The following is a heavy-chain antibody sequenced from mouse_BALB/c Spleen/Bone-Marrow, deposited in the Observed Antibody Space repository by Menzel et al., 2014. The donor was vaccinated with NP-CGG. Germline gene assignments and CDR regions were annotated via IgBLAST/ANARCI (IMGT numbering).Heavy chain of an antibody. Sequence: QVQLQQSGAELVKPGASVKMSCKASGYTFTSYWMHWVKQRPGQGLEWIGTIDPSDSYTSYNQKFKGKATLTVDTSSSTAYMQLSSXTSEXSXVYYCTRDDYGYWGQGTTLTVSS. CDR2: IDPSDSYT. CDR1: GYTFTSYW. D-gene: IGHD2-4*01. V-gene: IGHV1S127*01. CDR3: TRDDYGY. J-gene: IGHJ2*01.